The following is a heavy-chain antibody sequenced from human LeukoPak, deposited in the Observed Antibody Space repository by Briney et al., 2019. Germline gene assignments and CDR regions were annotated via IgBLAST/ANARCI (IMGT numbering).Heavy chain of an antibody. J-gene: IGHJ4*02. CDR1: GFTFSSYS. CDR2: ISSSSSYI. D-gene: IGHD4-17*01. V-gene: IGHV3-21*01. Sequence: PGGSLRLSCAASGFTFSSYSMNWVRQAPGKGLEWVSSISSSSSYIYYADSVKGRFTISRDNAKNSLYLQMNSLRAEDTAVYYCARGNTVTDDAFDIWGQGALVTVSS. CDR3: ARGNTVTDDAFDI.